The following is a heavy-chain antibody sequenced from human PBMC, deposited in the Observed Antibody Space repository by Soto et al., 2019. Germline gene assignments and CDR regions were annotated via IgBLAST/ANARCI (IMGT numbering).Heavy chain of an antibody. V-gene: IGHV3-23*01. CDR1: GFTFSSYA. J-gene: IGHJ4*02. CDR3: AKDHTSSGPLLRSYYFDY. CDR2: ISGSGGST. Sequence: EVQLLESGGGLVQPGGSLRLSCAASGFTFSSYAMSWVRQAPGKGLEWVSAISGSGGSTYYADSVKGRFTISRDNSEHTVYLQMNSLRAEDTAVYYCAKDHTSSGPLLRSYYFDYWGQGTLVTVSS. D-gene: IGHD1-26*01.